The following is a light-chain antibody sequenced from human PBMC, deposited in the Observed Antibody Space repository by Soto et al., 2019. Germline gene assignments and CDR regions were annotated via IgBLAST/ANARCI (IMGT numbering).Light chain of an antibody. J-gene: IGKJ4*01. CDR2: GAS. CDR3: EQYGYLVT. Sequence: VLPGSRGTLSFPPPERATLSCRASQSITNNYLAWYQQKPGRAHRLLIYGASSRATGIPDRFSGSGSGTDFTLTISRLEPEDFAMYYWEQYGYLVTSGGGTTV. V-gene: IGKV3-20*01. CDR1: QSITNNY.